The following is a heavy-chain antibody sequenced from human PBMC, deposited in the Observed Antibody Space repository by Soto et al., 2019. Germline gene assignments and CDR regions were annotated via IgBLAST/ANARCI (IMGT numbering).Heavy chain of an antibody. D-gene: IGHD3-10*01. CDR2: IIPIFGTA. J-gene: IGHJ6*02. CDR1: GGTFSSYA. CDR3: ARTMVRGVISSPSYYYYYGMDV. Sequence: SVKVSCKASGGTFSSYAISWVRQAAGQGLEWMGGIIPIFGTANYAQKFQGRVTITADESTSTAYMELSSLRSEDTAVYYCARTMVRGVISSPSYYYYYGMDVWGQGTTVTVSS. V-gene: IGHV1-69*13.